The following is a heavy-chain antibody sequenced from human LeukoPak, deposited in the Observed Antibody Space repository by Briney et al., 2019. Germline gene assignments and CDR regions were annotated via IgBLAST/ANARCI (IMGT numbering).Heavy chain of an antibody. CDR1: GFTLSSYG. V-gene: IGHV3-33*01. D-gene: IGHD6-19*01. CDR2: IWYDGSNK. J-gene: IGHJ4*02. Sequence: GGSLRLSCAASGFTLSSYGMHWVRQAPGKGLEWVAVIWYDGSNKYYADSVKGRFTISRDNSKNTLYLQMNSLRAEDTAVYYCARDHSSCWISEGLDYWGQGTLVTVSS. CDR3: ARDHSSCWISEGLDY.